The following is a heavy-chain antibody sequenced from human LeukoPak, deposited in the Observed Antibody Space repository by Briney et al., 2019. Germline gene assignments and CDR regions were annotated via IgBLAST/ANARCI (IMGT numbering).Heavy chain of an antibody. CDR1: GYTFTGYY. V-gene: IGHV1-2*02. D-gene: IGHD2-21*02. Sequence: GASVKASCKASGYTFTGYYMHWVRQAPGQGLEWMGWINANSGGTNYAQKFQGRVTMTRDTSISTAYMELSRLRSDDTAVYYCAREPLPNLAYCGGDCYPDAFDIWGQGTMVTVSS. J-gene: IGHJ3*02. CDR3: AREPLPNLAYCGGDCYPDAFDI. CDR2: INANSGGT.